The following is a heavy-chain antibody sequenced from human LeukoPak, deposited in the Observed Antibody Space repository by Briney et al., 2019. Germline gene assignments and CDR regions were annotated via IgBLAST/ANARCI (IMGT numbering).Heavy chain of an antibody. D-gene: IGHD3-10*01. V-gene: IGHV3-48*02. CDR1: GFTFSSYT. CDR2: ISGSSSTI. Sequence: PGGSLRLSCAASGFTFSSYTMNWVRQAPGKGLEWFSYISGSSSTIYYVDSVKGRFTISRDNAKNSLYLQMKSLRDEDTAVYYCARDLGLIWFGELGVAFDIWGQGTMVTVSS. CDR3: ARDLGLIWFGELGVAFDI. J-gene: IGHJ3*02.